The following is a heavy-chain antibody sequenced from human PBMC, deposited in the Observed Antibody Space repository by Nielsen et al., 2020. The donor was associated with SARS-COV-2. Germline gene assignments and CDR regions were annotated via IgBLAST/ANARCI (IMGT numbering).Heavy chain of an antibody. D-gene: IGHD3-3*01. J-gene: IGHJ5*02. CDR1: GFTFDDYA. V-gene: IGHV3-33*08. CDR2: IWYDGSNK. CDR3: AREEKDYDFWSGYNWFDP. Sequence: GGSLRLSCAASGFTFDDYAMHWVRQAPGKGLEWVAVIWYDGSNKYYADSVKGRFTISRDNSKNTLYLQMNSLRAEDTAVYYCAREEKDYDFWSGYNWFDPWGQGTLVTVSS.